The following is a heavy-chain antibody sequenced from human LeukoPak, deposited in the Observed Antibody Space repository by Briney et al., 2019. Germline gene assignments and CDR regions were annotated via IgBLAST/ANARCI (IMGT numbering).Heavy chain of an antibody. Sequence: SVKVSCKASGGTFSSYAASWVRQAPGQGLEWMGGIIPIFGTTNYAQKLQGRVTITTDESTSTAYMELSSLRSEDTAVYYCARGRGKVGATVWDYWGQGTLVTVSS. V-gene: IGHV1-69*05. CDR1: GGTFSSYA. J-gene: IGHJ4*02. D-gene: IGHD1-26*01. CDR2: IIPIFGTT. CDR3: ARGRGKVGATVWDY.